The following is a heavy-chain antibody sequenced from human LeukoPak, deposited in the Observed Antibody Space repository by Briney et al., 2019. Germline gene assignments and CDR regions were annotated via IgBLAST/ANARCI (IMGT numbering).Heavy chain of an antibody. V-gene: IGHV3-23*01. CDR3: AKDLPHYHESGAMGPFDY. D-gene: IGHD2-15*01. CDR2: ISGSGDTT. CDR1: GFTFSNFV. Sequence: PGGSVRLSCAASGFTFSNFVMNWVRRAPGKGLEWVSAISGSGDTTYYADSVKGRFTISRDNSKNTLYLQMTSLRAEDTAVYYCAKDLPHYHESGAMGPFDYWGQGTLVTVSS. J-gene: IGHJ4*02.